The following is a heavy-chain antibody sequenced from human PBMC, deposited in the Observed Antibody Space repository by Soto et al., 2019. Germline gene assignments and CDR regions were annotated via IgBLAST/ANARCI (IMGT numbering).Heavy chain of an antibody. Sequence: VSVKVSCKASGYTFTSYDINWVRQATGQGLEWMGWINANNGNTGYAQKFQGRVTMTRDTSMSTAYMELRSLRSDDTAVYYCARDQPGVAAAGTFDYWGQGTLVTVSS. CDR3: ARDQPGVAAAGTFDY. D-gene: IGHD6-13*01. CDR1: GYTFTSYD. J-gene: IGHJ4*02. CDR2: INANNGNT. V-gene: IGHV1-8*01.